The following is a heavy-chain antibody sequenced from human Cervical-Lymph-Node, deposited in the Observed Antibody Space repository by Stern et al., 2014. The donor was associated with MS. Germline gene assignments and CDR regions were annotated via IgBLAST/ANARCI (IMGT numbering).Heavy chain of an antibody. Sequence: VQLLQPGAEVKKPGSSMNVSCKTSGGTFSSSYAITWMRQAPGQGLEWMGRIIPILGLANYAQKFQGRVIITADKSTSTTYMELSSLRSEDTAVYYCARGVVSNRAAATLHNLFDPWGQGTLVTVSS. CDR2: IIPILGLA. D-gene: IGHD2-15*01. J-gene: IGHJ5*02. V-gene: IGHV1-69*04. CDR1: GGTFSSSYA. CDR3: ARGVVSNRAAATLHNLFDP.